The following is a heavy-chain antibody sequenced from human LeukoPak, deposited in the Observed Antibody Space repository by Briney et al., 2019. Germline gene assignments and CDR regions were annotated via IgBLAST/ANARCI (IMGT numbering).Heavy chain of an antibody. CDR1: GCTFSSYA. J-gene: IGHJ4*02. Sequence: GGSLRLSCAVSGCTFSSYAMSWVRQAPGKGLEWVSAISGSGGSTYYADSVKGRFSISRDNSKNTLYLQMNSLRAEDAAVYYCARSSSYCSSTSCYFDYWGQGTLVTVSS. D-gene: IGHD2-2*01. CDR3: ARSSSYCSSTSCYFDY. V-gene: IGHV3-23*01. CDR2: ISGSGGST.